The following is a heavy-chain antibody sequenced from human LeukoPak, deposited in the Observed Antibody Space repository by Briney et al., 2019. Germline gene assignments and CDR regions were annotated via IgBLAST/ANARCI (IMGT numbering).Heavy chain of an antibody. CDR2: ISSSSSYI. CDR1: GFTFSTYA. D-gene: IGHD3-10*01. CDR3: AREYYYGSGSYSGY. Sequence: GGSLRLSCAASGFTFSTYAMSWVRQAPGKGLEWVSSISSSSSYIYYADSVKGRFTISRDNAKNSLYLQMNSLRAEDTAVYYCAREYYYGSGSYSGYWGQGTLVTVSS. V-gene: IGHV3-21*01. J-gene: IGHJ4*02.